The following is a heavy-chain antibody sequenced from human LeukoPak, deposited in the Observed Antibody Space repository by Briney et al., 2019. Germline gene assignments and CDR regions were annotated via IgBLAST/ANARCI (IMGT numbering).Heavy chain of an antibody. CDR3: ARATVANSYGYLVYYYYMDV. CDR2: ISYDGSNK. V-gene: IGHV3-30*04. D-gene: IGHD5-18*01. CDR1: GFTFSSYA. J-gene: IGHJ6*03. Sequence: PGGSLRLSCAASGFTFSSYAMHWVRQAPGKGLEWVAVISYDGSNKYYADSVKGRFTISRDNSKNTLYLQMNSLRAEDTAVYYCARATVANSYGYLVYYYYMDVWGKGTTVTVSS.